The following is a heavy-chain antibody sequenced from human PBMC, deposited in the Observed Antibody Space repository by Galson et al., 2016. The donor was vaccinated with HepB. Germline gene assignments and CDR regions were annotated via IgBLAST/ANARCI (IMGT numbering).Heavy chain of an antibody. CDR1: GFSLTTRGMS. D-gene: IGHD2-21*01. CDR2: IDWDDYT. Sequence: PALVKPTQTLTLTCTFSGFSLTTRGMSVSWIRQPPGKALEWLALIDWDDYTYYSPSLKTRLAISKDTSKNQVVLTMTNVDPVDTATYYCARTSGPPVVIDTWSCLYYWGQGTLVTVSS. CDR3: ARTSGPPVVIDTWSCLYY. J-gene: IGHJ4*02. V-gene: IGHV2-70*01.